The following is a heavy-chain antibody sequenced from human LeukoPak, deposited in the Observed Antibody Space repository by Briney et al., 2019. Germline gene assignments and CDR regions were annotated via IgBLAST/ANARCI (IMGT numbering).Heavy chain of an antibody. Sequence: ASVKVSCKASGYTFTGYYFHWVRQAPGQGREWMGWIDPDSGDTNFAQSFQGRVTLTRDTSISTAYMELSRLRSDDTAVYYCASYIGGPQPNKNYFNFWGQGTLVTVSS. CDR3: ASYIGGPQPNKNYFNF. J-gene: IGHJ4*02. CDR2: IDPDSGDT. D-gene: IGHD2-8*01. CDR1: GYTFTGYY. V-gene: IGHV1-2*02.